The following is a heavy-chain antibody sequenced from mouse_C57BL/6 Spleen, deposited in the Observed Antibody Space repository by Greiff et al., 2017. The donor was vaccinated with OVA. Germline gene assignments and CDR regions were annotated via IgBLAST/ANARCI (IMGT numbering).Heavy chain of an antibody. CDR2: LNPGSGGT. CDR3: ARSSYTRWAMDY. J-gene: IGHJ4*01. V-gene: IGHV1-54*01. CDR1: GYAFTNYL. Sequence: QVQLQQSGAELVRPGTSVKVSCKASGYAFTNYLIEWVKQRPGQGLAWIGVLNPGSGGTNYNEKFKGKATLTADKSSSTAYMQLSSLTSEDSAVYFWARSSYTRWAMDYWGQGTSVTVSS. D-gene: IGHD2-12*01.